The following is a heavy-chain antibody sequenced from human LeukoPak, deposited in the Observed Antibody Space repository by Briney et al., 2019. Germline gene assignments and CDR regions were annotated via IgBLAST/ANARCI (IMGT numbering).Heavy chain of an antibody. J-gene: IGHJ4*02. CDR3: ARGGGGIYYDSSGYLSPFDY. CDR2: INPNSGGT. CDR1: GYTFTGYY. V-gene: IGHV1-2*02. D-gene: IGHD3-22*01. Sequence: ASVKVSCKASGYTFTGYYMHWARQAPGQGLEWMGWINPNSGGTNYAQKFQGRVTMTRDTSISTAYMELSRLRSDDTAVYYCARGGGGIYYDSSGYLSPFDYWGQGTLVTVSS.